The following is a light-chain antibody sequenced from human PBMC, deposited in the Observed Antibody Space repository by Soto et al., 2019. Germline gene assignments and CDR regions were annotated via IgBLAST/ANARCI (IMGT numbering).Light chain of an antibody. CDR3: QQYNDWPPG. CDR1: QSVSSN. Sequence: EIVMTQSPATLSVSPRERATLFCRASQSVSSNLAWYQQKPGQAPRLLIYGASTRATGFPARFSGSGSGTEFTLTISSLQSEDFAVYYGQQYNDWPPGVGQGTNLEIK. J-gene: IGKJ2*01. V-gene: IGKV3-15*01. CDR2: GAS.